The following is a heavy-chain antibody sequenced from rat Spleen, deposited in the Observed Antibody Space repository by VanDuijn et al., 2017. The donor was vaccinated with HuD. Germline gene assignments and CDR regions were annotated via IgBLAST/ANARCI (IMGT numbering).Heavy chain of an antibody. CDR2: ISVSGGST. CDR3: TAHGARISRFAY. D-gene: IGHD2-7*01. V-gene: IGHV5-29*01. CDR1: GFTFSNYG. Sequence: EVQLVESDGGLVQPGRSLKLSCAASGFTFSNYGMAWVRQAPTKGLEWVAAISVSGGSTYYRDSVKGRFTLSRENSKSTLYLQMDSLRSEDTATYYCTAHGARISRFAYWGQGTLVTVSS. J-gene: IGHJ3*01.